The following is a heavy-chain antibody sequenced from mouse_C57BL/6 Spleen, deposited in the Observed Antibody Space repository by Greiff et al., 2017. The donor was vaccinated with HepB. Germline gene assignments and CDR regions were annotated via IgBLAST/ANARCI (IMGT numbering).Heavy chain of an antibody. CDR3: ARGYDANFDY. J-gene: IGHJ2*01. Sequence: QVQLQPGAELVKPGASVKLSCKASGYTFTSYWMHWVKQRPGRGLEWIGRIDPNSGGTKYNEKFKSKATLTVDKPSSTAYMQLSSLTSEDSAVYYCARGYDANFDYWGQGTTLTVSS. CDR1: GYTFTSYW. V-gene: IGHV1-72*01. D-gene: IGHD2-2*01. CDR2: IDPNSGGT.